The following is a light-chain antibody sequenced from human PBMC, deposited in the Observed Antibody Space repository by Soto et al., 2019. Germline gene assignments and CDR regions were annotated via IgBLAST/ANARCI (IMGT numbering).Light chain of an antibody. CDR2: SNN. CDR1: SSNIGRNT. Sequence: QSVLTQPPSASGTPGQRVTISCSGSSSNIGRNTVNWYQQLPGAAPTLLIYSNNQRPSGVPDRFSGSRSGTSASLAISGLQSEDEAEYYCAAWDDSLNGFVVFGGGTKVTVL. J-gene: IGLJ2*01. CDR3: AAWDDSLNGFVV. V-gene: IGLV1-44*01.